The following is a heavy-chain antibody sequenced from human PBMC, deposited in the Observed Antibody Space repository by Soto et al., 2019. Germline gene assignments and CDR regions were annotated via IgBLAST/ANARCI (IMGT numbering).Heavy chain of an antibody. CDR3: ARKAALSV. CDR2: TYYRSKCFH. Sequence: QCRSLTCAISGDSVSSDITSWNWIRQSPSRGLEWLGRTYYRSKCFHYYAASVKIRITINPDTSINQFSLELNSITPDGTVPYYYARKAALSVWDRGT. V-gene: IGHV6-1*01. CDR1: GDSVSSDITS. J-gene: IGHJ3*01. D-gene: IGHD2-15*01.